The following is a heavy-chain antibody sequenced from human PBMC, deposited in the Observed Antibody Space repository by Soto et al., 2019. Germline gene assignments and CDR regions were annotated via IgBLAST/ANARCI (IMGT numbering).Heavy chain of an antibody. CDR1: GFTFSSYG. D-gene: IGHD3-10*01. Sequence: QVQLVESGGGVVQPGRSLRLSCAASGFTFSSYGMHWVRQAPGKGLEWVAVIWYDGSNKYYADSVKGRFTISRDNSKNTLYLQMNSLGAEDTDVYYCARYRVVRGVRGYYYCCSDAWGKGSTVIVAS. J-gene: IGHJ6*03. CDR3: ARYRVVRGVRGYYYCCSDA. V-gene: IGHV3-33*01. CDR2: IWYDGSNK.